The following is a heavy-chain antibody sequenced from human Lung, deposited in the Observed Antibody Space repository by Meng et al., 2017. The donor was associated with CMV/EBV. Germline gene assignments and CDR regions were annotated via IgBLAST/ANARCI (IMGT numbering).Heavy chain of an antibody. J-gene: IGHJ4*02. Sequence: QVQPVKSGAEVKKPGASVKVSCKVSGYTLTELSMHWVRQAPGKGLEWMGGFDPEDGETIYAQKFQGRVTMTEDTSTDTAYMELSSLRSEDTAVYYCATDLVGYDSSGYYYVDYWGQGTLVTVSS. CDR2: FDPEDGET. CDR1: GYTLTELS. V-gene: IGHV1-24*01. D-gene: IGHD3-22*01. CDR3: ATDLVGYDSSGYYYVDY.